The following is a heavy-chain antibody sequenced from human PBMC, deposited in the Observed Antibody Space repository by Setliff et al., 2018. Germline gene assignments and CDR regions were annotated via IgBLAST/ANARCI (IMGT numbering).Heavy chain of an antibody. J-gene: IGHJ6*03. V-gene: IGHV1-69*13. D-gene: IGHD5-18*01. CDR3: AREGVDTRSSTDYRYYMDV. CDR1: GGTFSSYG. CDR2: TTPNFGTT. Sequence: SVKVSCKASGGTFSSYGISWVRQAPGQGLEWLGGTTPNFGTTNYAQEFQGRVTIIADESTSTAYMELSGLRFEDTAVYYCAREGVDTRSSTDYRYYMDVWGKGTTVTVSS.